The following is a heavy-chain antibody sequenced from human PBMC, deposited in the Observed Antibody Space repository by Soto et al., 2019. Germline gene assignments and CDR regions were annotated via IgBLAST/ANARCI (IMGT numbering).Heavy chain of an antibody. J-gene: IGHJ3*02. Sequence: HGGSLRLSCAACGFSVSISYMSWSLQAPGKGLEWVSVIYSGGSTYYADSVKGRFTISRDNSKNTLYLQMSSLRAEDTAVYYCVKGSPGASYKAFDIWGQGTMVTVSS. V-gene: IGHV3-53*05. D-gene: IGHD3-10*01. CDR3: VKGSPGASYKAFDI. CDR1: GFSVSISY. CDR2: IYSGGST.